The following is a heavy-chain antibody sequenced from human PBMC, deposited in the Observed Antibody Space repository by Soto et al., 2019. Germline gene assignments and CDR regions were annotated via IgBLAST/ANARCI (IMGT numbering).Heavy chain of an antibody. D-gene: IGHD4-17*01. CDR1: GFTFSNYA. V-gene: IGHV3-23*01. CDR3: AKGLMTTVTPASGFYY. Sequence: EVQLLESGGGLVQPGGSLRLSCAASGFTFSNYAMRWVRQAPGKGLEWVSAISGSGGSTNYADSVKGRFTISRDNSKNTLYLQMNSLRAEDTAVYYCAKGLMTTVTPASGFYYWGQGTLVTVSS. CDR2: ISGSGGST. J-gene: IGHJ4*02.